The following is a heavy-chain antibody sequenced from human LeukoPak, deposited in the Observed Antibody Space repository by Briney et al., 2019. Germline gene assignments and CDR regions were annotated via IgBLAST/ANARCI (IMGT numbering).Heavy chain of an antibody. CDR1: GFTFSSYE. CDR2: IGGSGAST. D-gene: IGHD3-10*01. V-gene: IGHV3-23*01. J-gene: IGHJ4*02. Sequence: GGSLRLSCAASGFTFSSYEMNWVRQAPGKGLEWVSAIGGSGASTYYADSVKGRFTISRDNSKNTLYLQMNSLRAEDTAVYYCARKAGYYYGSGDFWGQGTLVTVSS. CDR3: ARKAGYYYGSGDF.